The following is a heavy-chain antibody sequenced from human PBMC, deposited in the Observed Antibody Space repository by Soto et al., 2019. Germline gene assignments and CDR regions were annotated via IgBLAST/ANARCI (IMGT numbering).Heavy chain of an antibody. CDR1: GFTFSSYA. CDR2: ISYDGSNK. Sequence: QVQLVESGGGVVQAGRSLRLSCAASGFTFSSYAMHWVRQAPGKGREWVAVISYDGSNKYYADSVKGRFTISRDNSKNTLYLQMNSLRAEDTAVYYCARDQSRLAPFYGMDVWGQGTTVTVSS. J-gene: IGHJ6*02. CDR3: ARDQSRLAPFYGMDV. V-gene: IGHV3-30-3*01. D-gene: IGHD6-19*01.